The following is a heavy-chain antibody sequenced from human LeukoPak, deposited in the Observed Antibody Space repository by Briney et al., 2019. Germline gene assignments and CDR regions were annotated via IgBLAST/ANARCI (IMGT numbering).Heavy chain of an antibody. CDR1: GFTFGDYA. J-gene: IGHJ4*02. Sequence: GGSLRLSCTASGFTFGDYAVSWFRQAPGKGLEWVGFIRSKVYGGATDYAASVKGIFTISRDDSKNIAYLQMNSLQTEDTAVYSCSRDDYSTSSGYFSDSWGQGTLVTVSS. CDR3: SRDDYSTSSGYFSDS. CDR2: IRSKVYGGAT. V-gene: IGHV3-49*03. D-gene: IGHD3-22*01.